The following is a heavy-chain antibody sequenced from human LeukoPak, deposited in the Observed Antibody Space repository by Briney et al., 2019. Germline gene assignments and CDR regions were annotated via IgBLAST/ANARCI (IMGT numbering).Heavy chain of an antibody. D-gene: IGHD1-26*01. CDR1: GGTFSSYA. Sequence: ASVKVSCKASGGTFSSYAISWVRQAPGQGLEWMGGIIPIFGTANYAQKFQGRVTITADESTSTAYMELSSLRSEDTAVYYCARSRKVGSPYYYYYYYMDVWGKGTTVTISS. CDR2: IIPIFGTA. V-gene: IGHV1-69*13. CDR3: ARSRKVGSPYYYYYYYMDV. J-gene: IGHJ6*03.